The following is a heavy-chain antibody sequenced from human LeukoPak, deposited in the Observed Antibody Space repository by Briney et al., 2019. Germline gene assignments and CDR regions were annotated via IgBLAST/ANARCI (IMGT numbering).Heavy chain of an antibody. CDR1: GFTFNSYS. CDR3: ARGTMFPYYFDY. D-gene: IGHD3-10*02. V-gene: IGHV3-48*01. J-gene: IGHJ4*02. CDR2: ISGSSSSI. Sequence: GGSLRLSCAASGFTFNSYSMNWIRQAPGKGLEWVSYISGSSSSIYYADSVKGRFTISRDNAKNSLYLQMNSLRAEDTAVYYCARGTMFPYYFDYWGQGTLVTVSS.